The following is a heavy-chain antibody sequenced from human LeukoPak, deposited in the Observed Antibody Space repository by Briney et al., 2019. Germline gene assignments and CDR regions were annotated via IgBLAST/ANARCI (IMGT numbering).Heavy chain of an antibody. V-gene: IGHV1-69*13. Sequence: ASVKVSCKASGGTFSSYAISWVRQAPGQGLEWMGGIIPIFGTANYAQKFQGRVTITADESTSTAYMELSSLRSEDTAVYYCARDRDDYGDYRKADPWSDPWGQGTLVTVSS. CDR3: ARDRDDYGDYRKADPWSDP. CDR2: IIPIFGTA. J-gene: IGHJ5*02. D-gene: IGHD4-17*01. CDR1: GGTFSSYA.